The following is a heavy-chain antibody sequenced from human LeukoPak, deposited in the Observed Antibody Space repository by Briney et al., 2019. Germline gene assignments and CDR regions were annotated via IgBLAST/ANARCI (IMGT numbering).Heavy chain of an antibody. V-gene: IGHV4-34*01. CDR1: GGSFSGYY. D-gene: IGHD5-18*01. CDR3: ARGGYSYGIRFDY. Sequence: SETLSLTCAVYGGSFSGYYWSWIRQPPGKGLEWIGEINHSGSTNYNPSLKSRVTISVDTSKNQFSLKLSSVTAADTAVYYCARGGYSYGIRFDYRGQGTLVTVSS. CDR2: INHSGST. J-gene: IGHJ4*02.